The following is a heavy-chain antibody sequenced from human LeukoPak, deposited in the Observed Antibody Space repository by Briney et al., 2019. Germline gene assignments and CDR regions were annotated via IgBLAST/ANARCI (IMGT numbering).Heavy chain of an antibody. V-gene: IGHV3-33*01. CDR3: ARDHGATLAREYYFDY. Sequence: GGSLGPSCAASGFTFSSYGMHWVRQAPGKGLEWVAVIWYDGSNKYYADSVKGRFTISRDNSKNTLYLQMNSLRAEDTAVYYCARDHGATLAREYYFDYWGQGTLVTVSS. D-gene: IGHD5-12*01. J-gene: IGHJ4*02. CDR2: IWYDGSNK. CDR1: GFTFSSYG.